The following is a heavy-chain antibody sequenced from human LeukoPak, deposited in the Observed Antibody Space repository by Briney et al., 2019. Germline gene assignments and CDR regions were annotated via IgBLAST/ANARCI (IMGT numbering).Heavy chain of an antibody. CDR1: GGSISSYY. D-gene: IGHD3-22*01. J-gene: IGHJ4*02. CDR3: ARGERTTYYYDSSGYYPFDY. CDR2: IYYSGST. Sequence: SETLSLTCTVSGGSISSYYWSWIRQPPGKGLGGIGYIYYSGSTNYNPSLKSRVTISVDTSKNQFSLKLSSVTAADTAVYYCARGERTTYYYDSSGYYPFDYWGQGTLVTVSS. V-gene: IGHV4-59*01.